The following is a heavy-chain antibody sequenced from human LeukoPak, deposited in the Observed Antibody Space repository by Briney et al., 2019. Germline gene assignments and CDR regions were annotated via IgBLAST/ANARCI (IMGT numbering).Heavy chain of an antibody. CDR2: INESGST. Sequence: SETLSLTCAVYGGSISGHYWSWIRQPPGKGLEWIEEINESGSTNHNPSLKSRVTTPVDTSKNQFSLKLNSVTAADTAIYYCARVFGQQLGAFDIWGQGTMVTVSS. V-gene: IGHV4-34*01. CDR3: ARVFGQQLGAFDI. D-gene: IGHD6-13*01. J-gene: IGHJ3*02. CDR1: GGSISGHY.